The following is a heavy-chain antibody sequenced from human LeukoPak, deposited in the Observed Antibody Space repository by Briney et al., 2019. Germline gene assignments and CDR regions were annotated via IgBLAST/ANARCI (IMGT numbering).Heavy chain of an antibody. CDR2: ISWNSGSI. V-gene: IGHV3-9*03. J-gene: IGHJ3*02. CDR3: AKSDSDWGGAFDI. CDR1: GFTFDDYA. D-gene: IGHD7-27*01. Sequence: SLRLSCAASGFTFDDYAMHWVRQAPGKGLEWVSGISWNSGSIGYADSVKGRFTISRDNAKNSLYLQMNSLRAEDMALYYCAKSDSDWGGAFDIWGQGTMVTVSS.